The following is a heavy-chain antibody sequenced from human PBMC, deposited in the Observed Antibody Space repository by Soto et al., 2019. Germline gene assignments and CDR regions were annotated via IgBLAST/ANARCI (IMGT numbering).Heavy chain of an antibody. CDR3: ARHTGSKVTTTFDY. CDR2: IYYSGST. Sequence: SETLSLTCTVSGGSINNYYWSWIRQPPGKGLEWIGYIYYSGSTNYNPSLKSRVTISGDTSKNQFSLKLRSVSAADTAIYFCARHTGSKVTTTFDYWGQGTLVTVSS. V-gene: IGHV4-59*08. J-gene: IGHJ4*02. D-gene: IGHD2-21*02. CDR1: GGSINNYY.